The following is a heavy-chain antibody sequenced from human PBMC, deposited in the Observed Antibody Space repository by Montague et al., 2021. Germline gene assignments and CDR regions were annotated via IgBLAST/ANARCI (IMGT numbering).Heavy chain of an antibody. CDR3: ARSAFAAALDP. J-gene: IGHJ5*02. CDR1: GFTFSSYT. D-gene: IGHD6-25*01. CDR2: ISSSSSYI. Sequence: SLRLSCAASGFTFSSYTMNWVRQAPGKGLEWVSAISSSSSYIYYADSVKGRFTISRDNAKDSLYLQMNSLRAEDTAVYYCARSAFAAALDPWGQGTLVTVSS. V-gene: IGHV3-21*04.